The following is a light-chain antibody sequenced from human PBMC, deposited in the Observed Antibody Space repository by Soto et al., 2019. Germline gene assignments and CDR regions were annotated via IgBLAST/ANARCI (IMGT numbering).Light chain of an antibody. CDR1: QTISNW. Sequence: DIQMTQSPSSLSASVGDRVTITCRASQTISNWLAWYQQKPGKAPKLLIYKASTLKSGVPSRFSGSGSGTEFTLTISSLQPDDFATYYCQHYYSYPLTFGGGTKVDIK. J-gene: IGKJ4*02. V-gene: IGKV1-5*03. CDR3: QHYYSYPLT. CDR2: KAS.